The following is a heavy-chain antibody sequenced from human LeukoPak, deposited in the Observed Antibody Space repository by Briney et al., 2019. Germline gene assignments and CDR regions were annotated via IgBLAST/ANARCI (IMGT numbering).Heavy chain of an antibody. V-gene: IGHV4-4*07. CDR2: IYTSGIT. Sequence: SETLSLTCSVSGDSISNYYWSWIRQTAGKGLEWIGRIYTSGITNYNPSLKSRVTMSVDTSKNQFSLKLSSVTAADTAVYYCARDVVVVPAAPPAWGQGTLVTVSS. J-gene: IGHJ4*02. D-gene: IGHD2-2*01. CDR1: GDSISNYY. CDR3: ARDVVVVPAAPPA.